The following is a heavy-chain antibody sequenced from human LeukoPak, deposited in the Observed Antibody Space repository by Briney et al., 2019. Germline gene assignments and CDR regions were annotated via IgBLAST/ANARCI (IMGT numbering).Heavy chain of an antibody. D-gene: IGHD2-2*01. Sequence: SQTLSLTCTVSGGSISSGGYYWSWIRQHPGKGLEWIGYIYYSGSTYYNPSLKSRVTISVDTSKNQFSLKLSSVTAADTAVYYCVRYGYCSSTSCLTRAGFDYWGQGTLVTVSS. J-gene: IGHJ4*02. CDR2: IYYSGST. CDR1: GGSISSGGYY. CDR3: VRYGYCSSTSCLTRAGFDY. V-gene: IGHV4-31*03.